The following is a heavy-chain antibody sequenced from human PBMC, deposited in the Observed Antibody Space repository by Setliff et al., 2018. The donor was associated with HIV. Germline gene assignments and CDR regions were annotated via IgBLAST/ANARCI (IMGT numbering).Heavy chain of an antibody. CDR1: GGSFPAYY. J-gene: IGHJ1*01. D-gene: IGHD1-1*01. CDR3: ARDSNAPYFQH. V-gene: IGHV4-34*01. Sequence: PSETLSLTCAVYGGSFPAYYWNWIRQPPGKGLEWIGEINYEGHTTYNPSLKSRVSMFIDTSKKQFSLKLNSVTAADTAVYYCARDSNAPYFQHWGQGTLVTVSS. CDR2: INYEGHT.